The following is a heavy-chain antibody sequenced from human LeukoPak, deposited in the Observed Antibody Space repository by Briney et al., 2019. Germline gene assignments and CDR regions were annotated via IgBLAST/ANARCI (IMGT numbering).Heavy chain of an antibody. V-gene: IGHV1-69*04. CDR2: IIPILGIA. J-gene: IGHJ5*02. CDR3: AKPYSSPPEADWFDP. D-gene: IGHD6-13*01. CDR1: GGTFSSYA. Sequence: ASVKVSCKASGGTFSSYAISWVRQAPGQGLEWMGRIIPILGIANYAQKFQGRVTITADKSTSTAYMELSSLRSEDTAVYYCAKPYSSPPEADWFDPWGQGTLVTVSS.